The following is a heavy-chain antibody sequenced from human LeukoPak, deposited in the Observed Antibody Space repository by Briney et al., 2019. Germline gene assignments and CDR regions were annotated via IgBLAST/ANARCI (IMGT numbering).Heavy chain of an antibody. V-gene: IGHV3-74*01. D-gene: IGHD5-12*01. J-gene: IGHJ6*02. CDR3: ARVPGYSGYFYGMDV. Sequence: PGGSLRLLCAASVFTLSRHWMHWARQAPAKGLVWVSRNTYDWKNTGYADVAKHRYNITRDSAQNTMYLQMHSLRAQHTAVFFCARVPGYSGYFYGMDVWGQGTTVTVSS. CDR2: NTYDWKNT. CDR1: VFTLSRHW.